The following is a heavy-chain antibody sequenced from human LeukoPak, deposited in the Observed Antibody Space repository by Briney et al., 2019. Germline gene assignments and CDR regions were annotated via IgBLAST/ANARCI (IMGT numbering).Heavy chain of an antibody. V-gene: IGHV3-23*01. CDR2: ISGSGGTT. Sequence: GGSPRLSCAASGFTFSNYAMSWVRQAPGKGLEWVSVISGSGGTTYYADSVKGRFTISRDNSKNTLYLQMNRLGAEDTAVYYCAKVVTTIPYYFDYWGQGTLVTVSS. D-gene: IGHD1-1*01. CDR3: AKVVTTIPYYFDY. CDR1: GFTFSNYA. J-gene: IGHJ4*02.